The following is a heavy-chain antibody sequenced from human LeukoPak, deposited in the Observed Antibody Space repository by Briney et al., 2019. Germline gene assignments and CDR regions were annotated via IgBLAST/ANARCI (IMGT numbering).Heavy chain of an antibody. J-gene: IGHJ5*02. Sequence: GGSLKLSCAASGFTFSSAWMHWVRQAPGKGLEWVSLISGDGGSTYYADSVKGRFTISRDNSKNSLYLQMNSLRTEDTALYYCAKGTSTWAPDPWGQGTLVTVSS. CDR2: ISGDGGST. CDR3: AKGTSTWAPDP. V-gene: IGHV3-43*02. CDR1: GFTFSSAW. D-gene: IGHD1-1*01.